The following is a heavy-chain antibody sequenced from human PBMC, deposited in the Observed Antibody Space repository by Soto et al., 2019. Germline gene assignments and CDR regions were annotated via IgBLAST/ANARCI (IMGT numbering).Heavy chain of an antibody. V-gene: IGHV4-59*08. CDR2: IYYSGST. CDR3: ARLVPTVYCSGGSCYSGTQIYYFDY. CDR1: GGSISSYY. D-gene: IGHD2-15*01. J-gene: IGHJ4*02. Sequence: SETLSLTCTVSGGSISSYYWSWIRQPPGKGLEWIGYIYYSGSTNYNPSLKSRVTISVDTSKNQFSLKLSSVTAADTAVYYCARLVPTVYCSGGSCYSGTQIYYFDYWGQGTLVTVSS.